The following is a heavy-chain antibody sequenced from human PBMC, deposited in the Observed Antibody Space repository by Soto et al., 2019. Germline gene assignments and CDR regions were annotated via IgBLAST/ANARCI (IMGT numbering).Heavy chain of an antibody. CDR2: IYYSGST. D-gene: IGHD3-10*01. Sequence: PSETLSLTCTVSGGSISSYYWSWIRQPPGKGLEWIGYIYYSGSTNYNPSLKSRVTIPVDTSKNQFSLKLSSVTAADTAVYYCARLYGSGSYSNWFDPWGQGTLVTV. CDR1: GGSISSYY. J-gene: IGHJ5*02. CDR3: ARLYGSGSYSNWFDP. V-gene: IGHV4-59*01.